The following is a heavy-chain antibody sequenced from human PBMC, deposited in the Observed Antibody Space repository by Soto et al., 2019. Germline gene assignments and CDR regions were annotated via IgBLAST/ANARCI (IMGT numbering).Heavy chain of an antibody. V-gene: IGHV1-18*01. J-gene: IGHJ4*02. CDR3: ARDSGIVVVPASDC. D-gene: IGHD2-2*01. CDR2: ISAYNGNT. CDR1: GYTFTSYG. Sequence: ASVKVSCKASGYTFTSYGISWVRQAPGQGLEWMGWISAYNGNTYYAQNLRGRVTMTTDTSTSTAYMELRSLTSDNTAVYYCARDSGIVVVPASDCWGQGTLVTVSS.